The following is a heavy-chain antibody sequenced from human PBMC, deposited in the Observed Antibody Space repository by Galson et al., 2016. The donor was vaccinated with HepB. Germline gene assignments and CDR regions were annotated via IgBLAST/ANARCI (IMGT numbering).Heavy chain of an antibody. D-gene: IGHD3-10*01. CDR1: GFTFSTYW. V-gene: IGHV3-7*03. J-gene: IGHJ4*02. Sequence: SLRLSCAASGFTFSTYWMSWVRQAPGKGLGWVANIKQDGSEKDYVDSVKGRFTISRDNAKNSLYLQMNSLRAEDTAVYYCARAYYYGSGSQPYYFDYWGQGTLVTVSS. CDR2: IKQDGSEK. CDR3: ARAYYYGSGSQPYYFDY.